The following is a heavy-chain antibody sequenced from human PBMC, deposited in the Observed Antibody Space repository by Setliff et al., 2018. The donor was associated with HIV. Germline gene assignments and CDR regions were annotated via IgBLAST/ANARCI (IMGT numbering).Heavy chain of an antibody. Sequence: SQTLSLTCAVSGDSIGTYSWHWIRQPPGKGLEWIGYIYGGGSTGYNPSLTSRVTMSADTPNNRFALKLSSVTAADTAVYYCARRAVQDGSVTSSNWFESWGQGTLVTVSS. CDR1: GDSIGTYS. V-gene: IGHV4-4*09. D-gene: IGHD2-2*01. CDR3: ARRAVQDGSVTSSNWFES. CDR2: IYGGGST. J-gene: IGHJ5*01.